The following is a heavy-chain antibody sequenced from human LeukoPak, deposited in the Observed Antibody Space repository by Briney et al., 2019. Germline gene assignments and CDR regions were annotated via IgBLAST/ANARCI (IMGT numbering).Heavy chain of an antibody. Sequence: GGSLRLSCAASGFTFSSYGMHWVRQAPGKGLEWVAVIWYDGSNKYYADSVKGRFTISRDNSKNTLYLQMNSLRAEDTAVYYCASGWARDYYYYYGMDVWGQGTTVTVSS. D-gene: IGHD2-2*03. J-gene: IGHJ6*02. CDR2: IWYDGSNK. CDR3: ASGWARDYYYYYGMDV. V-gene: IGHV3-33*01. CDR1: GFTFSSYG.